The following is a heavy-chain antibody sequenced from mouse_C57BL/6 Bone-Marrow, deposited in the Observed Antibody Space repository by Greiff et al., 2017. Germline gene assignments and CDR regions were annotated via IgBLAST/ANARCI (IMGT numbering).Heavy chain of an antibody. D-gene: IGHD1-1*01. CDR3: ARDYGSSYWCIDV. CDR1: GYTFTSYD. J-gene: IGHJ1*03. V-gene: IGHV1-85*01. Sequence: QVQLKQSGPELVKPGASVKLSCKASGYTFTSYDINWVKQRPGQGLEWIGWIYPRDGSTKYNEKFKGKATLTVDTSSSTAYMEIHSLTSEDSAVYFSARDYGSSYWCIDVGGTGTTVTVSA. CDR2: IYPRDGST.